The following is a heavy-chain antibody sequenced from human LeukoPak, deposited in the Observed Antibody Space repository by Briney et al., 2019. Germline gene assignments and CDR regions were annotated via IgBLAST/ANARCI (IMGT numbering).Heavy chain of an antibody. V-gene: IGHV4-39*01. D-gene: IGHD3-3*01. CDR2: IYYSGNT. CDR3: ARQGGGFINDY. Sequence: SETLSLTCTVSGGSISRSSYYWGWIGQPPWKGLEWIGSIYYSGNTYYSPSLKSRVTISVDMSTNQFSLRLSSVTAADTAVYYCARQGGGFINDYWGQGTLVTVSS. CDR1: GGSISRSSYY. J-gene: IGHJ4*02.